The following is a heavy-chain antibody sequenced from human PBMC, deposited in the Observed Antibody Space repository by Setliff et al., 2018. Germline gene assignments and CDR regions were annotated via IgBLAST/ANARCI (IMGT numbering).Heavy chain of an antibody. CDR3: AREGLPHVGAAFDI. D-gene: IGHD5-18*01. V-gene: IGHV1-69*13. CDR1: GGTFSSYA. Sequence: RASVKVSCKASGGTFSSYAISWVRQAPGQGLEWMGGIIPIFGTANYAQKFQGRVTITADESTSTAYMELSSLRSEDTAVYYCAREGLPHVGAAFDIWGQGTMVTVSS. J-gene: IGHJ3*02. CDR2: IIPIFGTA.